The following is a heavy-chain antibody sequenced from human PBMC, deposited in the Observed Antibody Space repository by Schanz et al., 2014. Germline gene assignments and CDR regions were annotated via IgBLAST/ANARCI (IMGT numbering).Heavy chain of an antibody. CDR1: GFTFNDYA. V-gene: IGHV3-7*01. Sequence: EVQLVESGGGLVQPGGSLRLSCAASGFTFNDYAMHWVRQAPGKGLDWVGIIKPDGSEKFYVDSVKGRFTISRDNAKNTLYLQMNSLRAEDTAVYYCVRDTDYHFDYWGQGTLVTVSS. CDR3: VRDTDYHFDY. D-gene: IGHD4-17*01. J-gene: IGHJ4*02. CDR2: IKPDGSEK.